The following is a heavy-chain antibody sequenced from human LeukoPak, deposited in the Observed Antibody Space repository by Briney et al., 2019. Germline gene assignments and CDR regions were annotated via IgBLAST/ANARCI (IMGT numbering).Heavy chain of an antibody. D-gene: IGHD2-2*01. Sequence: GGSLRLSCAASGFTFSSYSMNWVRQAPGKGLEWVSYISSSSSTMYYADSVKGRFTVSRDNAKNALYLQMNSLRAEDTAVYYCARDLCTNTICSFDYWGQGTLVTVSS. V-gene: IGHV3-48*01. CDR1: GFTFSSYS. J-gene: IGHJ4*02. CDR2: ISSSSSTM. CDR3: ARDLCTNTICSFDY.